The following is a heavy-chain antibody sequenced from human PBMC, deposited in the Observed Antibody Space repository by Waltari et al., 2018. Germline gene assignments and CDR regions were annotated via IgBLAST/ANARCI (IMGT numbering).Heavy chain of an antibody. J-gene: IGHJ4*02. CDR3: ASEPFYAR. D-gene: IGHD2-2*01. V-gene: IGHV1-8*03. Sequence: QVQLVQSGAEVKEPGASVKVSCTASGYTFATYDINWVRQATGQGLEYKGWRNPTSVTTGYAQKFQGRLTFTGDPSRNTAYLALSSLTSDDTAVYYGASEPFYARWGQGTLVTVSS. CDR2: RNPTSVTT. CDR1: GYTFATYD.